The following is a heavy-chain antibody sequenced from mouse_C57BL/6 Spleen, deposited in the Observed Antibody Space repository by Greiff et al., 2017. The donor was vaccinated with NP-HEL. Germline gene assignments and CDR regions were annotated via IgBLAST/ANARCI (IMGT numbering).Heavy chain of an antibody. J-gene: IGHJ4*01. D-gene: IGHD2-4*01. CDR2: IYTGGGYT. CDR1: GYTFTNYW. Sequence: QVQLQQSGAELVRPGTSVKMSCKASGYTFTNYWIGWAKQRPGHGLEWIGDIYTGGGYTNYNEKFKGKATLTADKSSSTAYMQFSSLTSEDSAIYYCARIYYDYDYYAMDYWGQGTSVTVSS. V-gene: IGHV1-63*01. CDR3: ARIYYDYDYYAMDY.